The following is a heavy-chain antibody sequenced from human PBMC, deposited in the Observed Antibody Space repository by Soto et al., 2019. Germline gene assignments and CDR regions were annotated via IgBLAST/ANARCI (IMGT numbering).Heavy chain of an antibody. Sequence: QLQLQEFGSGLVKPSQTLSLTCAVSGGSISSGGYCWRWIRQPPGKGLEWIGYIYPSGSTYYNPSLKSRVTISVDRSKNQFSLKLSSVTAADTAMYYCARGMTTVTTYDYWGHGTLVTVSS. CDR2: IYPSGST. V-gene: IGHV4-30-2*01. J-gene: IGHJ4*01. CDR1: GGSISSGGYC. D-gene: IGHD4-17*01. CDR3: ARGMTTVTTYDY.